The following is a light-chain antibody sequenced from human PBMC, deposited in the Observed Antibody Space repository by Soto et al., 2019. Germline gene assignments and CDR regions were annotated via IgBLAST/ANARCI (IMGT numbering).Light chain of an antibody. CDR3: QEYNSYTGT. CDR2: DAS. Sequence: DVRLTQSPSSLSASVGDRVAISCRASRSVDLWLAWYQQKPGKAPKLLIYDASSLQSGVPSRFSGSGSGTEFTLTISSLQPDDFGTYYCQEYNSYTGTFGPGTKVDI. J-gene: IGKJ1*01. CDR1: RSVDLW. V-gene: IGKV1-5*01.